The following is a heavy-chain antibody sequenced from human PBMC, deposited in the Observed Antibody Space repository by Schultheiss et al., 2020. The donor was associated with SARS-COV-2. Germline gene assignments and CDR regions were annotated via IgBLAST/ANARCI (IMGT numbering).Heavy chain of an antibody. CDR1: GGSISGTTW. CDR2: IHTSGTT. CDR3: ARGVDADYGLFDY. J-gene: IGHJ4*02. D-gene: IGHD4-17*01. Sequence: SETLSLTCAVSGGSISGTTWWSWVRQPPGKGLEWIGRIHTSGTTNFNSSLKSRVTISVDTSKNQFSLKLSSVTAADTAVYYCARGVDADYGLFDYWGQGTLVTVSS. V-gene: IGHV4-4*02.